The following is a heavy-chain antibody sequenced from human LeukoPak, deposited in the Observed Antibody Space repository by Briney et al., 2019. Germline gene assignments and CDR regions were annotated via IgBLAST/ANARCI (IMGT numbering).Heavy chain of an antibody. D-gene: IGHD4-17*01. CDR1: GYTFTGYY. J-gene: IGHJ4*02. CDR2: ISAYNGNT. V-gene: IGHV1-18*04. Sequence: ASVKVSCKASGYTFTGYYMHWVRQAPGQGLEWMGWISAYNGNTNYAQKLQGRVTMTTDTSTSTAYMELRSLRSDDTAVYYCARGTYGDRLGIDYWGQGTLVTVSS. CDR3: ARGTYGDRLGIDY.